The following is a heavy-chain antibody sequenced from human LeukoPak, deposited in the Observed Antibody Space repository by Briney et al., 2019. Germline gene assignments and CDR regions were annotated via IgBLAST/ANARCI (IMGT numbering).Heavy chain of an antibody. D-gene: IGHD3-10*01. J-gene: IGHJ4*02. Sequence: AGGSLRLSCAASGFTFSSYEMNWVRQAPGKGLEWVSYISSSGSTIYYADSVKGRFTISRDNAKNSLYLQMNSLRAEDTAVYYCARDRTMVRGLDYWGQGTLVTVSS. CDR1: GFTFSSYE. V-gene: IGHV3-48*03. CDR2: ISSSGSTI. CDR3: ARDRTMVRGLDY.